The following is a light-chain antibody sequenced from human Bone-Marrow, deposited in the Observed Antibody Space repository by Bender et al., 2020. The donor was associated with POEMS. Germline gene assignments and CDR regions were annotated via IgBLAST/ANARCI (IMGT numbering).Light chain of an antibody. CDR3: CSYAGSRTWV. V-gene: IGLV2-5*01. Sequence: QSALTQPPSASGSPGQSVTISCTGTSSDIGAYNYVSWYQQHPGKAPKPMISSVSTQSSGVPDRLSGSKADKTSSMTISGLQGEDETDYYCCSYAGSRTWVFGGGTKLTVL. CDR1: SSDIGAYNY. CDR2: SVS. J-gene: IGLJ3*02.